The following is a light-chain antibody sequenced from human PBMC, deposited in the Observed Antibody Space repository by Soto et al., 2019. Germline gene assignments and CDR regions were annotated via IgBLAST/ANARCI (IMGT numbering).Light chain of an antibody. J-gene: IGKJ1*01. CDR1: QTISSW. CDR3: QHYNSYSEA. CDR2: KAS. Sequence: DIQMTQSPSTLSGSVGDRVTITFRASQTISSWLAWYQQKPGKAPKLLIYKASTLKSGVPSRFSGSGSGTEFTLTISSLQPDDFATYYCQHYNSYSEALGKGTTVDIK. V-gene: IGKV1-5*03.